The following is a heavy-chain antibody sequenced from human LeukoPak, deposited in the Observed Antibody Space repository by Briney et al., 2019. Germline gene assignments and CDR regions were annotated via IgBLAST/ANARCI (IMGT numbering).Heavy chain of an antibody. CDR2: IYYSGST. CDR3: ARQSSASLYCDY. Sequence: SQTLSLTCTVSVGSISSGDYYWSWIRQHPGKGLEWIGYIYYSGSTYYHPSLKSRLTISVDTSKNQFSLKLSSVTAADTAVYYCARQSSASLYCDYWGQGTLVTVSS. D-gene: IGHD6-19*01. V-gene: IGHV4-31*03. CDR1: VGSISSGDYY. J-gene: IGHJ4*02.